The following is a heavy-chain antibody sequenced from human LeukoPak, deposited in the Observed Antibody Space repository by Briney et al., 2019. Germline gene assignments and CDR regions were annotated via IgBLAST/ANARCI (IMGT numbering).Heavy chain of an antibody. V-gene: IGHV3-21*01. J-gene: IGHJ3*02. Sequence: TGGSLRLSCAASGFTFSSYSMNWVRQAPGKGLEWVSSISSGSTYVYYADSVQGRFTISRDNAQSSMYLQMSSLRAEGTAVYYCGRVGGRSKAAKGDAFDIWGQGTMVVVSS. D-gene: IGHD6-6*01. CDR2: ISSGSTYV. CDR3: GRVGGRSKAAKGDAFDI. CDR1: GFTFSSYS.